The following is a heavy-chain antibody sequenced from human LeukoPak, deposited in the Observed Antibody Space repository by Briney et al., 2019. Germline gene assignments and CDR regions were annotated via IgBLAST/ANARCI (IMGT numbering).Heavy chain of an antibody. D-gene: IGHD2-21*01. J-gene: IGHJ4*02. Sequence: GGPLRLSCAASGFTFSSYGMHWVRQAPGKGLEWVAVISYDGSNKYYADSVKGRFTISRDNSKNTLYLQMNSLRAEDTAVYYCAKDGGGDFDYWGQGTLVTVSS. CDR3: AKDGGGDFDY. CDR1: GFTFSSYG. V-gene: IGHV3-30*18. CDR2: ISYDGSNK.